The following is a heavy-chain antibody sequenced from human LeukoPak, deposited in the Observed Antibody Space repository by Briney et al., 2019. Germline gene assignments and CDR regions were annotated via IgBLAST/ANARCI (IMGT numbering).Heavy chain of an antibody. CDR1: GFTFSSYE. J-gene: IGHJ4*02. V-gene: IGHV3-48*03. CDR3: AGSWYFTSSLDY. Sequence: GGSLRLSCAASGFTFSSYEMNWVRQAPGKGLEWVSYISSSGSTIYYADSVKGRFTISRDNAKNSLYLQMNSLRAEDTAVYYCAGSWYFTSSLDYWGQGTLVTVSS. D-gene: IGHD6-13*01. CDR2: ISSSGSTI.